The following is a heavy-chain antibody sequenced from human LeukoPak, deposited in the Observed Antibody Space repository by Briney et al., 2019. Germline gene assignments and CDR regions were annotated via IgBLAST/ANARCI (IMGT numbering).Heavy chain of an antibody. CDR2: INPNSGGT. V-gene: IGHV1-2*06. CDR1: GYTFTSYG. D-gene: IGHD5-24*01. Sequence: ASVKVSCKASGYTFTSYGISWVRQAPGQGLEWMGRINPNSGGTNYAQKFQGRVTMTRDTSISTAYMELSRLRSDDTAVYYCARSGWLQGSFDYWGQGTLVTVSS. J-gene: IGHJ4*02. CDR3: ARSGWLQGSFDY.